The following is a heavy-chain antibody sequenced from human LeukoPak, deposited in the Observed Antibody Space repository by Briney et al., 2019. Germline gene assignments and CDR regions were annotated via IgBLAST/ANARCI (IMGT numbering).Heavy chain of an antibody. CDR3: AKNYYDVSGAPSFCYGTDV. J-gene: IGHJ6*02. CDR1: GGTFSKYA. D-gene: IGHD3-22*01. CDR2: ILPLFGTS. Sequence: SVKVSCKASGGTFSKYAISWVRQAPGQGLEWMGGILPLFGTSNYAQKFQGRVPITADESTSTAYMELSSLRSEDTAVYYCAKNYYDVSGAPSFCYGTDVWGQGTTVTVSS. V-gene: IGHV1-69*13.